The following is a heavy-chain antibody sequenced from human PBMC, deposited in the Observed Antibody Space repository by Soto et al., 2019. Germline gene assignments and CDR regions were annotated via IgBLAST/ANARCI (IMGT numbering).Heavy chain of an antibody. V-gene: IGHV4-31*03. J-gene: IGHJ6*02. CDR2: FYYSGNT. CDR3: ARDPSYGDYSYYGMDV. Sequence: QVQLQESGPGLVKPSQTLSLTCTVSGASINGGGYYWSWIRQHPGKGLEWIGSFYYSGNTYYSPSLKSRVTISVDTSKNHFSLRLTSVTAADTAVYYCARDPSYGDYSYYGMDVWGQGTTVTVSS. D-gene: IGHD4-17*01. CDR1: GASINGGGYY.